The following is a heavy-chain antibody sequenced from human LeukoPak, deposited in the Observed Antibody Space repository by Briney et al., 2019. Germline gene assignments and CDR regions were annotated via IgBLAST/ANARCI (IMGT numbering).Heavy chain of an antibody. D-gene: IGHD7-27*01. CDR3: ARCKNWAHYYYYGMDV. J-gene: IGHJ6*02. V-gene: IGHV1-8*01. CDR2: MNPNSGNT. Sequence: ASVKVSCKASGYTFTSYDINWVRQATGQGLEWMGWMNPNSGNTGYAQKFQGRVTMTRNTSISTAYMELSSLRSEDTAVYYCARCKNWAHYYYYGMDVWGQGTTVTVSS. CDR1: GYTFTSYD.